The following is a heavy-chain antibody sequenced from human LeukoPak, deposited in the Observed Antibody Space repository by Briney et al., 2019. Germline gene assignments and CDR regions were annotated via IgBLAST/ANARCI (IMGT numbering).Heavy chain of an antibody. CDR1: GYTFTGYY. CDR3: ARVQVRDSGWYSGAPTDY. D-gene: IGHD6-19*01. CDR2: INCNSGGT. J-gene: IGHJ4*02. V-gene: IGHV1-2*02. Sequence: ASVKVSCKASGYTFTGYYMHWVRQAPGQGLEWMGWINCNSGGTNYAQKFQDRVTMTRDTSISTAYMEPSRLRSDDTAVYYCARVQVRDSGWYSGAPTDYWGQGTLVTVSS.